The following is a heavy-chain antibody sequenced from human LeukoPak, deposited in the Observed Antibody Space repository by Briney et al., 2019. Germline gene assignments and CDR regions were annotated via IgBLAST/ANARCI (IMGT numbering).Heavy chain of an antibody. CDR2: IDPSDSYT. Sequence: GESLKISCKGSGYSFTSYWISWVRQMPGKGLEWMGRIDPSDSYTNYSPCFQGHVTISADKSISTAYLQWSSLKASDTAMYYCARLRPPYYYGSGSYYPLDYWGQGTLVTVSS. CDR1: GYSFTSYW. J-gene: IGHJ4*02. D-gene: IGHD3-10*01. CDR3: ARLRPPYYYGSGSYYPLDY. V-gene: IGHV5-10-1*01.